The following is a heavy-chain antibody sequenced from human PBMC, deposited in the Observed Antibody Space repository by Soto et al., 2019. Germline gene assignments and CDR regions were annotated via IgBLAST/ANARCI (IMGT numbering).Heavy chain of an antibody. CDR3: ARDRKQQLRYYYYDCGMDV. D-gene: IGHD6-13*01. Sequence: PSETLSLTCAVYAGSFRHYYWSWIRQPPGKGLEWIGYIYYSGSTNYNPSLKSRVTISVDTSKNQFSLKLSSVTAADTAVYYCARDRKQQLRYYYYDCGMDVWGQGNTVTVSS. V-gene: IGHV4-59*01. CDR2: IYYSGST. CDR1: AGSFRHYY. J-gene: IGHJ6*02.